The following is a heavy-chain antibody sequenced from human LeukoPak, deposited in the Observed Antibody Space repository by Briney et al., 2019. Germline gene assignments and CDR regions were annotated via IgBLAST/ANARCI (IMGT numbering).Heavy chain of an antibody. J-gene: IGHJ4*02. CDR2: ISAGGVYT. D-gene: IGHD3-16*01. CDR3: ARDYMSTPQDGAGGSLDY. V-gene: IGHV1-3*01. Sequence: GASVKVSCKASGYTFTSYGISWVRQAPGQRLEWMGWISAGGVYTKYSEKLQGRVTITRDTSATTAYMELSSLRSEDTGVYYCARDYMSTPQDGAGGSLDYWGQGTLVTVSS. CDR1: GYTFTSYG.